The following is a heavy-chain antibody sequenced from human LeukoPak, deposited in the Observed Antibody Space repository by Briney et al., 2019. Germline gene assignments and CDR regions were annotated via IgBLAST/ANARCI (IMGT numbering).Heavy chain of an antibody. Sequence: SVKVSCKASGGTFSSYAISWVRQAPGQGLEWMGGISPIFGTANYAQKFQGRVTITADESTSTAYMELSSLRSEDTAVYYCASGYYYGSGSSDYWGPGTLVTVSS. V-gene: IGHV1-69*01. J-gene: IGHJ4*02. CDR2: ISPIFGTA. D-gene: IGHD3-10*01. CDR3: ASGYYYGSGSSDY. CDR1: GGTFSSYA.